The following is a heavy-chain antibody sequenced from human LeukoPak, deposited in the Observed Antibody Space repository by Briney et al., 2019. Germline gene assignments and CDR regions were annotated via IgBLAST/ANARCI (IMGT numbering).Heavy chain of an antibody. J-gene: IGHJ6*03. CDR2: INPNSGGT. Sequence: ASVKVSCKASGYTFTGYYMHWVRQAPGQGLEWMGWINPNSGGTNYAQKFQGRVTMTRDTSISTAYMELGRLRSDDTAVYYCARESQYCTNGVCHYYYYYYMDVWGKGTTVTVSS. V-gene: IGHV1-2*02. D-gene: IGHD2-8*01. CDR3: ARESQYCTNGVCHYYYYYYMDV. CDR1: GYTFTGYY.